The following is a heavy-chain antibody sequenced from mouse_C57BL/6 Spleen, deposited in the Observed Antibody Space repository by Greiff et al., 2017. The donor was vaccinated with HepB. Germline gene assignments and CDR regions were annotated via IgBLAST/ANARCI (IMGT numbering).Heavy chain of an antibody. CDR2: IHPNSGST. CDR3: ARSYDYDGGYYFDY. V-gene: IGHV1-64*01. Sequence: QVQLQQSGAELVKPGASVKLSCKASGYTFTSYWMHWVKQRPGQGLEWIGMIHPNSGSTNYNEKFKSKATLTVDKSSSTAYMQLSSLTSEDSAVYYCARSYDYDGGYYFDYWGQGTTLTVSS. CDR1: GYTFTSYW. D-gene: IGHD2-4*01. J-gene: IGHJ2*01.